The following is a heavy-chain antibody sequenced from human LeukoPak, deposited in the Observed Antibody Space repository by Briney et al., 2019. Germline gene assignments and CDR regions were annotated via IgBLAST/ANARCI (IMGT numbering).Heavy chain of an antibody. V-gene: IGHV1-24*01. D-gene: IGHD6-19*01. Sequence: GASVKVSCKVSGYTLTELSMHWVRQAPGKGLEWMGGFDPEDGETIYAQKFQGRVTMTEDTSTDTAYMELSSLKSEDTAVYYCAMGLSSGWFIDYWGQGTLVTVSA. CDR3: AMGLSSGWFIDY. CDR2: FDPEDGET. J-gene: IGHJ4*02. CDR1: GYTLTELS.